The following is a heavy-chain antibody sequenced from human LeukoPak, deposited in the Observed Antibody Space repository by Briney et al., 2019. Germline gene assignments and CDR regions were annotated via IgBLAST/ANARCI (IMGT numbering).Heavy chain of an antibody. CDR2: VHLDGRT. CDR1: GGSFSGYY. CDR3: AREGGFYRPLDY. Sequence: SETLSLTCAVYGGSFSGYYWSWVRQPPGKGLEWIGEVHLDGRTNYNPSLESRLTMSVDVSENQVSLKLTSVTAADTAVYYCAREGGFYRPLDYSGQGTLVTVSS. J-gene: IGHJ4*02. D-gene: IGHD3-3*01. V-gene: IGHV4-34*10.